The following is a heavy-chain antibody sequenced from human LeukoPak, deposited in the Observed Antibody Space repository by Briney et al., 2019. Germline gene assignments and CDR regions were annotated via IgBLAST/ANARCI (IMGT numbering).Heavy chain of an antibody. CDR3: ARDLTSVPTR. Sequence: GGSLRPSCAGSGFTFSSDSMNWVRQAPGKGLEWVSYISSSGNTKHYVDSVKGRFTISRDNAKNSVYLQMNSLRNEDTAVYYCARDLTSVPTRWGQGTLVTVSS. V-gene: IGHV3-48*02. D-gene: IGHD4-17*01. J-gene: IGHJ4*02. CDR1: GFTFSSDS. CDR2: ISSSGNTK.